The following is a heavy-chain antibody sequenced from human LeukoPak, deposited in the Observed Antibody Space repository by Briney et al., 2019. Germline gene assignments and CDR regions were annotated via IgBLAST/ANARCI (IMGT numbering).Heavy chain of an antibody. J-gene: IGHJ4*02. D-gene: IGHD2-21*01. CDR1: GFSFSNYA. V-gene: IGHV3-15*01. Sequence: GGSLRLSCVPSGFSFSNYAMSWVRQAPGKGLEWVGRIKPKTDGETTEYAAPVKDRFSISRDDSKSMMYLQMNSLKTEDTAVYYCITPLPYSAQGGQGTLVTVSS. CDR2: IKPKTDGETT. CDR3: ITPLPYSAQ.